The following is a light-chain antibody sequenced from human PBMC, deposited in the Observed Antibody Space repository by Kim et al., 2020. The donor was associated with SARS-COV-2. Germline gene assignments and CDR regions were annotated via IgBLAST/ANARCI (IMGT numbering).Light chain of an antibody. CDR3: QQYNNWPPWT. V-gene: IGKV3-15*01. J-gene: IGKJ1*01. CDR1: QSVNSN. CDR2: GAS. Sequence: EIVLTQSPATLSVSPGERATLSCRASQSVNSNLAWYQQKPGQAPRLLIYGASTRATGIAARFSGSGSGTEFTLTISSLQPEDFAVYFCQQYNNWPPWTFGQGTKVDIK.